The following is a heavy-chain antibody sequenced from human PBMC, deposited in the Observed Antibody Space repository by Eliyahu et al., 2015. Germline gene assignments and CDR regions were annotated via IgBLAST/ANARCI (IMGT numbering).Heavy chain of an antibody. CDR3: AKEGNDSSGYSFDY. Sequence: QVQLVESGGGVVQPGRSLXLSCAASGFTFSSYGMHWVRQAPGXGLEWVAVISYDGSNKYYADSVKGRFTISRDNSKNTLYLQMNSLRAEDTAVYYCAKEGNDSSGYSFDYWGQGTLVTVSS. CDR1: GFTFSSYG. V-gene: IGHV3-30*18. CDR2: ISYDGSNK. D-gene: IGHD3-22*01. J-gene: IGHJ4*02.